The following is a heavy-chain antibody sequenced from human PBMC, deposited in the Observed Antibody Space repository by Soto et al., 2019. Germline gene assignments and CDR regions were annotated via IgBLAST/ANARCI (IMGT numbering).Heavy chain of an antibody. V-gene: IGHV1-18*01. CDR1: GCTFTSYG. D-gene: IGHD3-3*01. CDR2: ISPYNGNT. Sequence: ASVKASCKASGCTFTSYGISWVRQARGQGLEWMAWISPYNGNTNYAQKLQGRVTMTTDTSTSTAYMELRSLRSDDTAVYYCARDLTDCWSGYTSKNWFDPWGQGTLVTIFS. CDR3: ARDLTDCWSGYTSKNWFDP. J-gene: IGHJ5*02.